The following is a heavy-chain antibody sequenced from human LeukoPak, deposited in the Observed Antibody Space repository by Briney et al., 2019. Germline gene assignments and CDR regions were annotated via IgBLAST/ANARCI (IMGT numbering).Heavy chain of an antibody. CDR3: ARGVTTMVRGVIIRRTRFDP. D-gene: IGHD3-10*01. J-gene: IGHJ5*02. CDR1: GYPFTSYD. V-gene: IGHV1-8*01. CDR2: LNPNSGNT. Sequence: GAPVKASCKASGYPFTSYDINWGRRATGQGLGWRGGLNPNSGNTGYAQKFQGRVTMTRNTSISTAYMELSSLRSEDTAVYYCARGVTTMVRGVIIRRTRFDPWGQGTLVTVSS.